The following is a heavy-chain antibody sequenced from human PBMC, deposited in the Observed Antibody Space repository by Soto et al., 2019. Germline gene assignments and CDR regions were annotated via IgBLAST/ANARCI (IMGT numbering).Heavy chain of an antibody. CDR1: GGSISDYY. Sequence: SLPLSLTCTVSGGSISDYYWNRLRQASGKGPEWIGYVYYTGSTNYNPSLESRVTMSTDTSKNQVSLELRSMTAADSALYYCARGFYDARGYSAPFDSWGQGTQVTVSS. CDR2: VYYTGST. CDR3: ARGFYDARGYSAPFDS. J-gene: IGHJ4*02. D-gene: IGHD3-22*01. V-gene: IGHV4-59*01.